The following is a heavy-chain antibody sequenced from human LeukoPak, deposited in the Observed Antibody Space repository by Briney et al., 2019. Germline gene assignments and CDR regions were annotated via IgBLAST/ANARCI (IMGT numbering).Heavy chain of an antibody. CDR1: GGSFSGYY. Sequence: SETLSLTCAVYGGSFSGYYWSWIRQPPGKGLEWIGEINHSGSTNYNPSLKSRVTISVDTSKNQFSLKLSSVTAADTAVYYCARGLRRLVVVPAAKNADNWFDPWGQGTLVTVSS. V-gene: IGHV4-34*01. J-gene: IGHJ5*02. D-gene: IGHD2-2*01. CDR3: ARGLRRLVVVPAAKNADNWFDP. CDR2: INHSGST.